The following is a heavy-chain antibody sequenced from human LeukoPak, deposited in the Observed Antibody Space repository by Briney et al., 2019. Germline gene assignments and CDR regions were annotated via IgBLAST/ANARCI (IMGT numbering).Heavy chain of an antibody. CDR2: IYSGGST. CDR3: ARAAGDYGDFFDY. D-gene: IGHD4-17*01. CDR1: GFTFSSYA. J-gene: IGHJ4*02. V-gene: IGHV3-66*01. Sequence: GGSLRLSCAASGFTFSSYAMSWVRQAPGKGLEWVSVIYSGGSTYYADSVKGRFTISRDNSKNTLYLQMNSLRAEDTAVYYCARAAGDYGDFFDYWGQGTLVTVSS.